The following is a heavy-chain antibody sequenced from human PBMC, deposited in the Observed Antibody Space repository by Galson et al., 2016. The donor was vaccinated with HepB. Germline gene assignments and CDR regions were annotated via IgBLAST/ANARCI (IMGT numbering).Heavy chain of an antibody. J-gene: IGHJ4*02. CDR2: ITWNSRYI. CDR3: ARVSGYSSSWTSYYFDS. D-gene: IGHD2-2*01. V-gene: IGHV3-9*01. Sequence: SLRLSCAASGFTFDDYAMHWVRQAPGKGLEWVSSITWNSRYIAYADSVEGRFTISRDNAQNSLFLQTNSLRPEDTAFYYCARVSGYSSSWTSYYFDSWGQGTLVTVSS. CDR1: GFTFDDYA.